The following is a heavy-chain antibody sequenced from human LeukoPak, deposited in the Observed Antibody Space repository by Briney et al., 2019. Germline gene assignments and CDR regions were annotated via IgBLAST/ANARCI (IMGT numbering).Heavy chain of an antibody. D-gene: IGHD2-15*01. CDR2: IRSGTTGGTT. V-gene: IGHV3-15*01. Sequence: GGSLGLSCAASGFTFNDAWTSWVRQAPGKGLEWVDRIRSGTTGGTTDYGAPVKGRFTISRDDSKNTLYLQMNSLKTEDTAVYYCSTGGGTNDYWGQGTLVTVSS. J-gene: IGHJ4*02. CDR3: STGGGTNDY. CDR1: GFTFNDAW.